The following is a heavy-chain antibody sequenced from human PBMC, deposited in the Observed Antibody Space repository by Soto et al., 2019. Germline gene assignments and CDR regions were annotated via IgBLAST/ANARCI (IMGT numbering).Heavy chain of an antibody. CDR1: GFTFPSYG. CDR3: AKAGYCISTSCYPDY. Sequence: GGSLRLSCAASGFTFPSYGMHWVRQAPGKGLEWVAVISYDGSNKYYADSVKGRFTISRDNSKNTLYLQMNSLRAEDTAVYYCAKAGYCISTSCYPDYWGQGT. CDR2: ISYDGSNK. D-gene: IGHD2-2*01. J-gene: IGHJ4*02. V-gene: IGHV3-30*18.